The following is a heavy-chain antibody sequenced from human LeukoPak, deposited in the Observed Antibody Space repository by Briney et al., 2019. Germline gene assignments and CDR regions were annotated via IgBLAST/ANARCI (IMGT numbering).Heavy chain of an antibody. J-gene: IGHJ4*02. Sequence: PGGSLRLSCAASGFTFSSYSMNWVRQAPGKGLEWVAVISYDGSNKYYADSVKGRFTISRDNSKNTLYLQMNSLRAEDTAVYYCARDSSGLPFDYWGQGTLVTVSS. D-gene: IGHD3-22*01. V-gene: IGHV3-30*03. CDR3: ARDSSGLPFDY. CDR1: GFTFSSYS. CDR2: ISYDGSNK.